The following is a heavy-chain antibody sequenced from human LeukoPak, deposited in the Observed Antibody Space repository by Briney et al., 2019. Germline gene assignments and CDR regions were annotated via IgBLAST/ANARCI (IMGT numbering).Heavy chain of an antibody. CDR3: AKDLSRAVAADWFDP. V-gene: IGHV3-23*01. D-gene: IGHD6-19*01. J-gene: IGHJ5*02. Sequence: GGSLRLSCAASGFTFSDYDMSWVRQAPGKGLEWVSSISDSGGSTYYADSVKGRFTISRDNSKNTLYLQMTNLRAADTAVYYCAKDLSRAVAADWFDPWDQGSLVTVSS. CDR1: GFTFSDYD. CDR2: ISDSGGST.